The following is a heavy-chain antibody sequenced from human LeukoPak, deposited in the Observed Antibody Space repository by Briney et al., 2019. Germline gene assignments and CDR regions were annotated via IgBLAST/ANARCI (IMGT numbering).Heavy chain of an antibody. CDR1: GFIFDNYA. CDR2: ISWNSGSI. D-gene: IGHD1-1*01. V-gene: IGHV3-9*01. Sequence: GGSLRLSCAASGFIFDNYAMHWVRQAPGKGLEWVSGISWNSGSIGYADSVKGRFTISRDNAKNSLYLQMNSLRAEDTALYYCAKDVGPVLRIYGMDVWGQGTTVTVSS. J-gene: IGHJ6*02. CDR3: AKDVGPVLRIYGMDV.